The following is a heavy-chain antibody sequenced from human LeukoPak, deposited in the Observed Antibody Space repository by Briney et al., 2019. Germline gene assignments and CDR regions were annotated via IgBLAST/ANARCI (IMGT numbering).Heavy chain of an antibody. D-gene: IGHD3-3*01. CDR3: AREAGYDFWSGYYTDSRDYFDY. V-gene: IGHV3-7*01. Sequence: GGSLRLSCAASGFTFSSYWMSWVRQAPGKGLEWVANIKQDGSEKYYVDSVKGRFTISRDNAKNSLYLQMNSLRAEDTAVYYCAREAGYDFWSGYYTDSRDYFDYWGQGTLVTVSS. CDR1: GFTFSSYW. J-gene: IGHJ4*02. CDR2: IKQDGSEK.